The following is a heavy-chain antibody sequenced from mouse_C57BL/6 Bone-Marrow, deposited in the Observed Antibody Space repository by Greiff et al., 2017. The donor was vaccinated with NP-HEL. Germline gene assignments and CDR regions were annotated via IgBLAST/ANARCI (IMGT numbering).Heavy chain of an antibody. D-gene: IGHD2-2*01. CDR1: GYTFTDYE. Sequence: QVQLKQSGAELVRPGASVTLSCKASGYTFTDYEMHWVKQTPVHGLEWIGAIDPETGGTAYNQKFKGKAILPADKSSSTANRGLRRLTSEDSAVYKCTREGVLLWLRRYYCDGWGQGTTLTVST. CDR2: IDPETGGT. CDR3: TREGVLLWLRRYYCDG. V-gene: IGHV1-15*01. J-gene: IGHJ2*01.